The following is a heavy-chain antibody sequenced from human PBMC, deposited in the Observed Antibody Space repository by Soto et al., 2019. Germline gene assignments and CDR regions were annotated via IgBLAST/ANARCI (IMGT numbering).Heavy chain of an antibody. CDR1: GFTFSTYS. Sequence: EVQLVESGGGLVQPGGSLRLSCAASGFTFSTYSMTWVRQAPGKGLEWVSYITSYSSTIYYADSVKGRFTISRDNAKNSLYLQMESLRDEDTAVYYCARGGRPFDYWGQGTLVTVSS. J-gene: IGHJ4*02. V-gene: IGHV3-48*02. CDR3: ARGGRPFDY. CDR2: ITSYSSTI.